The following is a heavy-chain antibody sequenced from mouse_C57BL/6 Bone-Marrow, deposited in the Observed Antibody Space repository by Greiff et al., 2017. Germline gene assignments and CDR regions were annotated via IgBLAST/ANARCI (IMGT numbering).Heavy chain of an antibody. CDR3: AREGLTTVVARGYFDY. D-gene: IGHD1-1*01. CDR2: IYPGSGST. Sequence: QVQLQQSGAELVKPGASVKMSCKASGYTFTSYWITWVKQRPGQGLEWIGDIYPGSGSTNYNEKFKSKATLTVDTSSSTAYMQLSSLTSEDSAVYYCAREGLTTVVARGYFDYWGQGTTLTVSS. CDR1: GYTFTSYW. V-gene: IGHV1-55*01. J-gene: IGHJ2*01.